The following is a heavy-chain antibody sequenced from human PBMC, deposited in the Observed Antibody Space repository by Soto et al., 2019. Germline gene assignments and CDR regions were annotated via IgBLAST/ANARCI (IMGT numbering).Heavy chain of an antibody. CDR3: ARGPYCSSNSCYTSGHVDY. CDR1: GFTFSSYA. Sequence: EVQLLESGGGLVQPGGSLSLSCAASGFTFSSYAMSWVRQAPGKGLEWVSAISGSGGSIYYADALKGRFTTSRDNSKNTLYLQMNSLRAEDTAVYYCARGPYCSSNSCYTSGHVDYWGQGTLVTVSS. J-gene: IGHJ4*02. CDR2: ISGSGGSI. V-gene: IGHV3-23*01. D-gene: IGHD2-2*02.